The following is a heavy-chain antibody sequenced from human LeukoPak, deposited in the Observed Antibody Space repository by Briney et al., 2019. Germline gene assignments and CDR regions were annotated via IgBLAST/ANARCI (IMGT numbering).Heavy chain of an antibody. J-gene: IGHJ4*02. CDR1: GGSIDSTNW. Sequence: SETLSLTCDVSGGSIDSTNWWNWVRQPPGKGLEWIGEIHHDGRINYNPSLKSRVTLSVDKSKNQFSLRLNSVTAADTAVYYCARDLLNEGNHLDYWGQGTLVTVSS. D-gene: IGHD4-23*01. CDR3: ARDLLNEGNHLDY. V-gene: IGHV4/OR15-8*01. CDR2: IHHDGRI.